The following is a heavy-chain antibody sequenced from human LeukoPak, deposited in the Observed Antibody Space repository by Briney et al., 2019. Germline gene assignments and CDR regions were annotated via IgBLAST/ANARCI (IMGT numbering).Heavy chain of an antibody. J-gene: IGHJ4*02. V-gene: IGHV3-15*01. CDR3: ATDPVRWLAYAGY. Sequence: PGGSLRLSCTASGFTFSSYGMHWVRQAPGKGLEWVGRIKSKNDGGTTDYAAPVKGRFTISRDDSKDTLYLQMISLKTEDTAVYYCATDPVRWLAYAGYWGQGNLVTVSS. CDR1: GFTFSSYG. CDR2: IKSKNDGGTT. D-gene: IGHD5-24*01.